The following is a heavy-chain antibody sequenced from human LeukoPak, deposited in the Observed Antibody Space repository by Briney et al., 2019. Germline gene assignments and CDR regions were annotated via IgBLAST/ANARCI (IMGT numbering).Heavy chain of an antibody. D-gene: IGHD3-3*01. V-gene: IGHV4-34*01. CDR1: GGSFSGYY. J-gene: IGHJ4*01. CDR3: AREGDFWSGYYFDY. CDR2: INHSGST. Sequence: SETLSLTCAVYGGSFSGYYWSWIRQPPGKGLEWIGEINHSGSTNYNPSLKSRVTISVDTSKNQFSLKLSSVTAAGTAVYYCAREGDFWSGYYFDYWGQGTLVTV.